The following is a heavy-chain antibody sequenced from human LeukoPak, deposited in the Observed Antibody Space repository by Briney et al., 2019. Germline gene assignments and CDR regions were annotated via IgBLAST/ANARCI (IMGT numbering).Heavy chain of an antibody. CDR2: IYPVDSDT. CDR1: GYSFSSYW. CDR3: ARRGWTNEGGY. D-gene: IGHD1/OR15-1a*01. Sequence: GESLRISCKGSGYSFSSYWIGRVRQLPGKGLVWVGIIYPVDSDTRYSPSFQGQVTISAAKSISTAYLQWSSLKATDTAMYYCARRGWTNEGGYWGQGTLVTVSS. V-gene: IGHV5-51*01. J-gene: IGHJ4*02.